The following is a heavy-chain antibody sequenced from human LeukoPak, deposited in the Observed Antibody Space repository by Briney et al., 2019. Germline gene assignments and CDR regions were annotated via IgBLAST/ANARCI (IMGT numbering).Heavy chain of an antibody. J-gene: IGHJ4*02. D-gene: IGHD3-22*01. CDR2: ISSSGSTI. CDR3: ARDPALLGSSGYYSGY. V-gene: IGHV3-48*03. CDR1: GFTFSSYE. Sequence: GGSLRLSCAASGFTFSSYEMNWVRQAPGKGLEWVSYISSSGSTIYYADSVKGRFTISRDNAKNSLYLQMNSLRAEDTAVYYCARDPALLGSSGYYSGYWGQGTLVTVSS.